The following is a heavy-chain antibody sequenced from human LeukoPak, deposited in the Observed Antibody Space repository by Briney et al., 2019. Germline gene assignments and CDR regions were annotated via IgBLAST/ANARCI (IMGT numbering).Heavy chain of an antibody. D-gene: IGHD5-18*01. CDR2: INSDGSSR. CDR3: ARDPTDTAFDY. CDR1: GFTFSSYW. Sequence: GGSLRLSCAASGFTFSSYWMHWVRQAPGKGLEWVSRINSDGSSRSYADSVKGRFTISRDNAKNTLYLQMNSLRAEDTAVYYCARDPTDTAFDYWGQGTLVTVSS. J-gene: IGHJ4*02. V-gene: IGHV3-74*01.